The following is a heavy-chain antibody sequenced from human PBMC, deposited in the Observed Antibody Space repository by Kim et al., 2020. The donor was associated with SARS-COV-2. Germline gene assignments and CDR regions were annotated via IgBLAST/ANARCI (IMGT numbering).Heavy chain of an antibody. CDR3: ARVVVYDSSGYYHFDY. J-gene: IGHJ4*02. V-gene: IGHV1-3*01. D-gene: IGHD3-22*01. Sequence: KFQGRVTMSRDTSASTAYMGLSSLRSEDTAVYYCARVVVYDSSGYYHFDYWGQGTLVTVSS.